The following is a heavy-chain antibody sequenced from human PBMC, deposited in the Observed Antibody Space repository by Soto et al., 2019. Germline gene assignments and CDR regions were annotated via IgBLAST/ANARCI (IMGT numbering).Heavy chain of an antibody. Sequence: QLQLQESGPGLVKPSETLSLTCTVSGGSISSSNYYWGWIRQPPGKGLEWVGRIYYTGSTYYNPSLKSRVTISVDTSKNQFSLKMSPVTAGDTAVYYWARGFSDNYGRFDYWGQGTLVTVSS. V-gene: IGHV4-39*01. CDR1: GGSISSSNYY. CDR3: ARGFSDNYGRFDY. D-gene: IGHD4-17*01. J-gene: IGHJ4*02. CDR2: IYYTGST.